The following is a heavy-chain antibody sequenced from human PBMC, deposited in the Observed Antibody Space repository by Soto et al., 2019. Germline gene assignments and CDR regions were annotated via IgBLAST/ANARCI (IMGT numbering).Heavy chain of an antibody. Sequence: HGESLKISCKGSGYSFAGYWITWVRQKPGKGLEWMGRIDPSDSQTYYSPSFRGHVTISVTKSITTVFLQWSSLRASDTAMYYCARQIYDSDTGPNFQYYFDSWGQGTPVTVS. CDR2: IDPSDSQT. CDR1: GYSFAGYW. J-gene: IGHJ4*02. CDR3: ARQIYDSDTGPNFQYYFDS. D-gene: IGHD3-22*01. V-gene: IGHV5-10-1*01.